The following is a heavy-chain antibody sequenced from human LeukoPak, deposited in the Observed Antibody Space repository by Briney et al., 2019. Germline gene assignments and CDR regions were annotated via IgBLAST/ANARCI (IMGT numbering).Heavy chain of an antibody. V-gene: IGHV3-74*01. CDR2: INSDGSST. D-gene: IGHD2-15*01. CDR1: GFTFSSYW. J-gene: IGHJ4*02. Sequence: GGSLGLSCAASGFTFSSYWMHWVRQAPGKGLVWVSRINSDGSSTAYADSVKGRFSISRDNAKNTLYLQMNSLRAEDMAIYYCVRDGDGYCSGGTCSYSFFDYWGQGILVTVSS. CDR3: VRDGDGYCSGGTCSYSFFDY.